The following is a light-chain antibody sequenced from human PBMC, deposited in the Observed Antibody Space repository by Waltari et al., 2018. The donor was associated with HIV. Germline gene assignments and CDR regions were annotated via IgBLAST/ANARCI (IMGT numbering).Light chain of an antibody. J-gene: IGKJ5*01. CDR3: QQRAISPGT. Sequence: EIVLTQSPATLSLSLGDRATLSCRASQSIATYLAWYHHKPGQPPRLLMSHASTRATGIPARFSGSGSGTDFTLTISSLEPEDFAIYYCQQRAISPGTFGHGTRLDIK. V-gene: IGKV3-11*01. CDR2: HAS. CDR1: QSIATY.